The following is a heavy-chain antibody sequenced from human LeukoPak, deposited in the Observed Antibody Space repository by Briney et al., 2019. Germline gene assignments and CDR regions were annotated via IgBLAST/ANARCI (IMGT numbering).Heavy chain of an antibody. CDR2: INPNSGGT. Sequence: ASVKVSCKASGYTFTGYYMHWVRQAPGQGLEWMGWINPNSGGTNYAQKFQGRVTITAGESTSTAYMELSSLRSEDTAVYYCARSYIVVVPAANQGPLYGMDVWSQGTTVTVSS. CDR1: GYTFTGYY. D-gene: IGHD2-2*01. V-gene: IGHV1-2*02. J-gene: IGHJ6*02. CDR3: ARSYIVVVPAANQGPLYGMDV.